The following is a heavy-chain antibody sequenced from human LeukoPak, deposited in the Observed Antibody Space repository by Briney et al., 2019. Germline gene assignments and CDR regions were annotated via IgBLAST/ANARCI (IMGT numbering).Heavy chain of an antibody. D-gene: IGHD2-2*01. CDR1: GFTFNSYA. CDR3: ANFGCSSTSCLDY. Sequence: GGSLRLSCTASGFTFNSYAMSWVRQAPGKGLEWVSAISARGGTTYYADSVKGRFTISRDNSKNTLYLQMNSLRAEDTAVYYCANFGCSSTSCLDYWGQGTLVTVSS. V-gene: IGHV3-23*01. J-gene: IGHJ4*02. CDR2: ISARGGTT.